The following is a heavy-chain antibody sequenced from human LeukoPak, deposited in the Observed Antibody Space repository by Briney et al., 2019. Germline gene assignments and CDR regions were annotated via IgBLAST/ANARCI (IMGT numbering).Heavy chain of an antibody. CDR2: ITSNGNSV. Sequence: LSLTCTVSGGSISSYYWSWIRQAPGKGLEWVSYITSNGNSVYYAASVKGRFTISRDNAKNSLYLQVNSLTAEDTAVYYCARAGVDTSGYYYQGFDYWGQGTLVTVSS. D-gene: IGHD3-3*01. V-gene: IGHV3-11*04. CDR1: GGSISSYY. CDR3: ARAGVDTSGYYYQGFDY. J-gene: IGHJ4*02.